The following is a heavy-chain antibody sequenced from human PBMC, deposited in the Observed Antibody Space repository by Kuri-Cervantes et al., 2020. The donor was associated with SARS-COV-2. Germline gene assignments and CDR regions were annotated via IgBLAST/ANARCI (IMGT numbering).Heavy chain of an antibody. V-gene: IGHV1-18*01. Sequence: ASVKVSCKASGYTFTTYGINWVRQAPGQGLEWMGWISTYITNTNYSQKFQGRVTMTTDTSTSTAYMELSSLRSEDTAVYYCARAGWGRGAAGTCWFDPWGQGTLVTVSS. CDR1: GYTFTTYG. CDR3: ARAGWGRGAAGTCWFDP. D-gene: IGHD6-13*01. CDR2: ISTYITNT. J-gene: IGHJ5*02.